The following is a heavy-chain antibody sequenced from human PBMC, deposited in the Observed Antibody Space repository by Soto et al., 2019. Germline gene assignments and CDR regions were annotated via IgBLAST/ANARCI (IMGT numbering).Heavy chain of an antibody. Sequence: GSGPTLVNPTQTLTLTCTFSGFSLSTSGMCVSWIRQPPGKALEWLARIDWDDDKYYSTSLKTRLTISKDTSKNQVVLTMTNMDPVDTATYYCARIRYCSGGSCFLFDYWGQGTLVTVSS. D-gene: IGHD2-15*01. J-gene: IGHJ4*02. CDR1: GFSLSTSGMC. CDR2: IDWDDDK. V-gene: IGHV2-70*11. CDR3: ARIRYCSGGSCFLFDY.